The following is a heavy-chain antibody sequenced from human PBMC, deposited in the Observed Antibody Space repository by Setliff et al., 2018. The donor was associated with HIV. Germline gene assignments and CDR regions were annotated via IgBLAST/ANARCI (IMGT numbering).Heavy chain of an antibody. CDR2: IIPVRGLA. CDR1: GGTFSSYA. Sequence: ASVKVSCKASGGTFSSYAISWVRQAPGQGLEWMGGIIPVRGLANYARNFQGRVTITADTSTNTAYLEVVSLRSEDTAIYYCARHYFDSNSYYRPPFDSWGQGTPVTVSS. J-gene: IGHJ5*01. V-gene: IGHV1-69*10. CDR3: ARHYFDSNSYYRPPFDS. D-gene: IGHD3-22*01.